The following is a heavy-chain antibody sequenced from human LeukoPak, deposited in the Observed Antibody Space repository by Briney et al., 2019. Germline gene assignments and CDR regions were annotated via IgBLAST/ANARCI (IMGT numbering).Heavy chain of an antibody. V-gene: IGHV1-69*05. CDR2: IIPIFGTA. D-gene: IGHD4-17*01. Sequence: SVKVSCKASGGTFSSCAISWVRQAPGQGLEWMGGIIPIFGTANYAQKFQGRVTITTDESTSTAYMELSSPRSEDTAVYYCARVGGHDYGDYAFDYWGQGTLVTVSS. J-gene: IGHJ4*02. CDR3: ARVGGHDYGDYAFDY. CDR1: GGTFSSCA.